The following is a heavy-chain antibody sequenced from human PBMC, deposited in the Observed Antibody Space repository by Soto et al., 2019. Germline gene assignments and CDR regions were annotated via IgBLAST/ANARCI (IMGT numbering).Heavy chain of an antibody. D-gene: IGHD6-13*01. CDR2: MYHGGTT. CDR1: GGSISSGSYY. Sequence: SETLSLTCSVSGGSISSGSYYWGWIRQTPGRGLEWIASMYHGGTTYSNPSLKSRVTISVDTSKNQFSLRLTSVTEADAAFYFWARRGVTVAATNWFDPWGQGTLVTVSS. CDR3: ARRGVTVAATNWFDP. V-gene: IGHV4-39*01. J-gene: IGHJ5*02.